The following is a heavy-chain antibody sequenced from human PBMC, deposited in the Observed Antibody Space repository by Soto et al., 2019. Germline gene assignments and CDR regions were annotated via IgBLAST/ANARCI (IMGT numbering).Heavy chain of an antibody. J-gene: IGHJ4*02. D-gene: IGHD3-22*01. CDR2: ISGSGGRT. CDR1: GFTFSSYA. V-gene: IGHV3-23*01. Sequence: EVQLLESGGGLVQPGGSLRLSCAASGFTFSSYAMSWVRQAPGKGLEWVSAISGSGGRTYYADSVKGRFTISRDNSNNNQDMQMNSLRAEDTTVYYCANAQGDSSGHHYFDYWGQGTLVTVSS. CDR3: ANAQGDSSGHHYFDY.